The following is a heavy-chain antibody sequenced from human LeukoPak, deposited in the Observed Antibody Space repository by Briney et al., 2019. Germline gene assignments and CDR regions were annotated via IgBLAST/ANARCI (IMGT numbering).Heavy chain of an antibody. Sequence: ASVKVSCKASGYTFTNYGFIWVRQAPGQGLEWMGWISAYNGNTNYAPKLQDRVSMTTDTSTSTAYPELRSLTSDDTALYYCARVYSNSHEPDFWGQGTMVTVSS. J-gene: IGHJ4*02. CDR1: GYTFTNYG. V-gene: IGHV1-18*01. CDR2: ISAYNGNT. CDR3: ARVYSNSHEPDF. D-gene: IGHD6-13*01.